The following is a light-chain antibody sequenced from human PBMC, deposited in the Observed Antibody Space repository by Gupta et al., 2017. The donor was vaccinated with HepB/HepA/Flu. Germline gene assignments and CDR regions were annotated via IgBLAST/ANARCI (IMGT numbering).Light chain of an antibody. Sequence: SYELTQPPSVSVSLGQMARITCSGEALPKKYAYWYQQKPGQFPVLVIYKDSERPSGIPARFSGATSGTIVTFTISGVQEEDEADYYCLSADSSSTSPWVFGGGTKLTVL. CDR3: LSADSSSTSPWV. V-gene: IGLV3-16*01. J-gene: IGLJ3*02. CDR1: ALPKKY. CDR2: KDS.